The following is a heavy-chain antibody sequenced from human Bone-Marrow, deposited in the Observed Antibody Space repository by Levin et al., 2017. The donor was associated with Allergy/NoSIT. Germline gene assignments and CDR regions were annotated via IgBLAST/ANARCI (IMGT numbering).Heavy chain of an antibody. CDR3: VRALGTVSGSGDV. J-gene: IGHJ6*02. CDR2: IIPTLGAA. CDR1: GGTFSTYP. Sequence: KISCEASGGTFSTYPISWVRQAQGHGLEWMGGIIPTLGAANYAQKFQGRVTITAHESTNIVFMEMTNLRSEDTAVYYCVRALGTVSGSGDVWGQGTKITVSS. V-gene: IGHV1-69*01. D-gene: IGHD3-16*01.